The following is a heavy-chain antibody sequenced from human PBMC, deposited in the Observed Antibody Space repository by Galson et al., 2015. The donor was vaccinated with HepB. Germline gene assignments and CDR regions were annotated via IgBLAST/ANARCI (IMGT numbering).Heavy chain of an antibody. Sequence: LSLTCTVSGGSISNYYWSWVRQPPGKGLEWIGCIHYSGTTNSNPSLRGRVTISVDTSKNQFSLKLSSVTAADTAVYYCARGGDYYDSSGGGRDAFDIWGQGTMVTVSS. CDR1: GGSISNYY. D-gene: IGHD3-22*01. CDR2: IHYSGTT. V-gene: IGHV4-59*12. J-gene: IGHJ3*02. CDR3: ARGGDYYDSSGGGRDAFDI.